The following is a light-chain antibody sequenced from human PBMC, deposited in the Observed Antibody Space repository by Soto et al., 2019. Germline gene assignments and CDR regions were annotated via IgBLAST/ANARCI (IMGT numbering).Light chain of an antibody. Sequence: EIVMTQSPATLSVSPGERATLSCRASQSIRGNLAWYQQKPGRAPRLVIYAASIMATGIPARFSGGGSGTELTLTINSLQLEDFALYFCQHYRDWPQEPTSGGGTKVEIK. J-gene: IGKJ4*01. CDR3: QHYRDWPQEPT. V-gene: IGKV3D-15*01. CDR2: AAS. CDR1: QSIRGN.